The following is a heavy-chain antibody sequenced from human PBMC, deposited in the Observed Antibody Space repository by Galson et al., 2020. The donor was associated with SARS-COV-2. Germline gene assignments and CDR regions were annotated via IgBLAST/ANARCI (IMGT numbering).Heavy chain of an antibody. V-gene: IGHV4-30-2*01. CDR1: GGSISSGGYS. CDR3: ARGPVCIAVRSCHYFDY. CDR2: IYHSGST. Sequence: SETLSLTCAVSGGSISSGGYSWSWIRQPPGKGLEWIGYIYHSGSTYYNPSLKSRVTISVDRSKNQFSLKLSSVAAADTAVYYCARGPVCIAVRSCHYFDYWGQGTLVTVSS. J-gene: IGHJ4*02. D-gene: IGHD6-19*01.